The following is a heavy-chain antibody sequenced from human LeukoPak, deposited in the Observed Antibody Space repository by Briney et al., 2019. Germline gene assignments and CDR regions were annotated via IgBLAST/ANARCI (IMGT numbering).Heavy chain of an antibody. V-gene: IGHV1-2*02. CDR1: GYTFTGYY. CDR3: ARASRPTVTIDPYYFDY. Sequence: ASVKVSCKASGYTFTGYYMHWVRQAPGQGLEWMGWVYPNSGGTNYPHKFQGRVTMTSDTSNTTAYMEVSRLTSDDTAVYYCARASRPTVTIDPYYFDYWGQGTLVTVSS. CDR2: VYPNSGGT. D-gene: IGHD4-17*01. J-gene: IGHJ4*02.